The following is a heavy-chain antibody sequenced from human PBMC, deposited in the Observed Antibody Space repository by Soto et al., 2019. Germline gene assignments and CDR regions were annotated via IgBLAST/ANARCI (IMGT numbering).Heavy chain of an antibody. J-gene: IGHJ3*02. D-gene: IGHD1-26*01. CDR3: ARGGGSYDLPHDAFDI. Sequence: ASVKVSCKASGYTLTGYYMHWVRQAPGQGLEWMGWINPNSGGTNYAQKFQGWVTMTRDTSISTAYMELSRLRSDDTAVYYCARGGGSYDLPHDAFDIWGQGTMVTVSS. V-gene: IGHV1-2*04. CDR1: GYTLTGYY. CDR2: INPNSGGT.